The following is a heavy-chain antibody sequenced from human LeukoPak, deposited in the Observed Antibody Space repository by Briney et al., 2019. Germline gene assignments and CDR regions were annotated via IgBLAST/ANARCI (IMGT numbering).Heavy chain of an antibody. CDR1: GYTFTSYG. J-gene: IGHJ4*02. V-gene: IGHV1-18*01. CDR2: ISAYNGNT. D-gene: IGHD2-2*01. Sequence: ASVKVSCKASGYTFTSYGISRVRQAPGQGLEWMGWISAYNGNTNYAQKLQGRVTMTTDTSTSTAYMELRSLRSDDTAVYYCARGGGAIVVVPAAPNDYWGQGTLVTVSS. CDR3: ARGGGAIVVVPAAPNDY.